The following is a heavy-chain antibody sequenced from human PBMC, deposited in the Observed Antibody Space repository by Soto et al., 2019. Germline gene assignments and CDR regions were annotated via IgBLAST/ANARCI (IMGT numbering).Heavy chain of an antibody. D-gene: IGHD6-19*01. CDR3: AREVYSSGWNRAYYYGMDV. V-gene: IGHV1-46*01. CDR2: INPSGGST. CDR1: GYTLTELS. J-gene: IGHJ6*02. Sequence: GASVKVSCKVSGYTLTELSMHWVRQAPGQGLEWMGIINPSGGSTSYAQKFQGRVTMTRDTSTSTVYMELSSLRSEDTAVYYCAREVYSSGWNRAYYYGMDVWGQGTTVTVSS.